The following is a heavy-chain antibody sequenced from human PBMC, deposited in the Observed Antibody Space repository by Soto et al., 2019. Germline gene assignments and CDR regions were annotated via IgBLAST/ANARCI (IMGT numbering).Heavy chain of an antibody. J-gene: IGHJ6*02. CDR3: AKDRGCSSTSCSYFYYYYYGMDV. Sequence: GGSLRLSCAASGFTFSSYAMSWVRQAPGKGLEWVSAISGSGGSTYYADSVKGRFTISRDNSKNTLDLQMNSLRAEDTAVYYCAKDRGCSSTSCSYFYYYYYGMDVWGQGTTVTVSS. CDR2: ISGSGGST. V-gene: IGHV3-23*01. D-gene: IGHD2-2*01. CDR1: GFTFSSYA.